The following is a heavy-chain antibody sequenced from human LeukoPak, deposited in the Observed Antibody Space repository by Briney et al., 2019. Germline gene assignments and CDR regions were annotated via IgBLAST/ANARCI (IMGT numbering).Heavy chain of an antibody. CDR3: ARENSGSYREFDY. Sequence: SETLSLTCTVSGGSISSYYWSWIRQPAGKGLEWIGRIYTSGSTNCNASLRSRVSMPVDTSKNQFSLKLSSVTAADTAVFYCARENSGSYREFDYWGQGTLVTVSS. D-gene: IGHD1-26*01. CDR1: GGSISSYY. J-gene: IGHJ4*02. V-gene: IGHV4-4*07. CDR2: IYTSGST.